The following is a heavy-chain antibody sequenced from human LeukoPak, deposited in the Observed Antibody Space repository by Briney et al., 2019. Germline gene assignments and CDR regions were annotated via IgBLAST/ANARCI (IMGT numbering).Heavy chain of an antibody. D-gene: IGHD6-6*01. CDR3: AKDLSSSSGRWFDP. V-gene: IGHV3-23*01. J-gene: IGHJ5*02. CDR2: ISGTGDNS. Sequence: GGSLRLSCAASGFTFSNYALSWVRQAPGKGLEWVSVISGTGDNSYYADSVRGRFTISRDNSKSTLYLQMNSLRAEDTAVYYCAKDLSSSSGRWFDPWGQGTLVTVPS. CDR1: GFTFSNYA.